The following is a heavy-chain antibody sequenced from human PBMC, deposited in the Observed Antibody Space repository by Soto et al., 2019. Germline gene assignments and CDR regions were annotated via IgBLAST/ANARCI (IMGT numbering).Heavy chain of an antibody. V-gene: IGHV3-48*01. J-gene: IGHJ4*02. CDR3: ARSSWTLGPFDF. D-gene: IGHD6-13*01. CDR2: ISSGTSTI. Sequence: EVQLVESGGGLAQPGGSLRLSCAASGFTFSDYSMNWVRQAPGKGLEWVSYISSGTSTIYDADSVKGRFTISRDSAKNSRYLQMTSLRAEDTAVYYCARSSWTLGPFDFWGQGTLVTVSS. CDR1: GFTFSDYS.